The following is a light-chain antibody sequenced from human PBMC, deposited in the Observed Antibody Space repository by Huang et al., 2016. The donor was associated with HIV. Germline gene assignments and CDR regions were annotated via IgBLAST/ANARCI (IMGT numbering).Light chain of an antibody. CDR2: GTS. CDR1: QSVSTN. J-gene: IGKJ4*01. CDR3: QQYYDWPPLT. Sequence: EIVMTQSPATLSVSPGERATLSCWASQSVSTNLAWYQQKPGQAPRLLMYGTSNRATASPARFSGSGSGTEFTLTISSLQSEDFAVYYCQQYYDWPPLTFGGGTKVEIK. V-gene: IGKV3-15*01.